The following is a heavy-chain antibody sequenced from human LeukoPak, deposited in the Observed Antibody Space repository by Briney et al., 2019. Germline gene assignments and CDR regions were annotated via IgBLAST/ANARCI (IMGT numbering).Heavy chain of an antibody. CDR2: INSDGRST. V-gene: IGHV3-74*01. CDR1: GFTFSKYS. Sequence: GGSLRLSCAASGFTFSKYSMHWVRQAPGKGLVWVSRINSDGRSTSYGDSVKGRFTISRDNAKNTLFLQMSSLRAEDTAIYYCVSGLIPVAGTSTKYWGPGTLVTVSS. D-gene: IGHD6-19*01. J-gene: IGHJ4*02. CDR3: VSGLIPVAGTSTKY.